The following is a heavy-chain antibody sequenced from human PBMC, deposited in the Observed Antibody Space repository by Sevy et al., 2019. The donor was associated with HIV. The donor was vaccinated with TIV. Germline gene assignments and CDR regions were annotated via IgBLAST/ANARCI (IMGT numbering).Heavy chain of an antibody. CDR3: AGAAIDTGDFEY. J-gene: IGHJ4*02. D-gene: IGHD6-13*01. CDR2: IYTSGNT. Sequence: SETLSLTCTVSGGSISSYYWSWIRQPSGKGLEWIGRIYTSGNTHYNPSLKSRVTMSVVTSKNQFSLNLSYVTAADTAVYYCAGAAIDTGDFEYWGQGTLVTVSS. V-gene: IGHV4-4*07. CDR1: GGSISSYY.